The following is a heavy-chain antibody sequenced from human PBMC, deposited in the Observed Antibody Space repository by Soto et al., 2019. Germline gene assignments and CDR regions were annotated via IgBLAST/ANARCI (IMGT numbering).Heavy chain of an antibody. Sequence: SETLSLTCAVSGGSISSSNWWSWVRQPPGKGLEWIGEIYHSGSTNYNPSLKSRITISVEKSKNKFSLKLRSVTASDTSVYYCARVPSSGYDYYFDYWGQGTLVT. CDR3: ARVPSSGYDYYFDY. J-gene: IGHJ4*02. D-gene: IGHD3-22*01. V-gene: IGHV4-4*02. CDR2: IYHSGST. CDR1: GGSISSSNW.